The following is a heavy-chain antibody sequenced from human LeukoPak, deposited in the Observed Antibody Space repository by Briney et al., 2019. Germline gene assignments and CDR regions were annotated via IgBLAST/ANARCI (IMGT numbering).Heavy chain of an antibody. Sequence: SETLSLTCTVSGGSISSYYWSWIRQPPGKGLEWIGYIYYSGSTNYNPSLKSRVTISVDTSKNQFSLKLSSVTAADTAVYYCARVVVVTGTFDWFDPWGQGTLVTVSS. CDR1: GGSISSYY. D-gene: IGHD2-21*02. V-gene: IGHV4-59*01. J-gene: IGHJ5*02. CDR2: IYYSGST. CDR3: ARVVVVTGTFDWFDP.